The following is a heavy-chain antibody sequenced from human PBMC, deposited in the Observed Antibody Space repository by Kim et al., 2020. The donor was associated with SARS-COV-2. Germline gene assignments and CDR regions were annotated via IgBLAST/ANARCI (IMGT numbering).Heavy chain of an antibody. CDR3: ATNGGDYYGSGSYTLNYYGMDV. CDR2: IYYSGST. V-gene: IGHV4-39*01. CDR1: GGSISSSSYY. J-gene: IGHJ6*02. Sequence: SETLSLTCTVSGGSISSSSYYWGWIRQPPGKGLEWIGSIYYSGSTYYNPSLKSRFTISVDTSKNQFSLKLSSVTAADTAVYYCATNGGDYYGSGSYTLNYYGMDVWGQGTTVTVSS. D-gene: IGHD3-10*01.